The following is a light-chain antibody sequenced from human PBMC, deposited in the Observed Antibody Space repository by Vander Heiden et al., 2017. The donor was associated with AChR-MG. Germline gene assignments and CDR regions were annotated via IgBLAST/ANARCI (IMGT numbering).Light chain of an antibody. V-gene: IGKV3-20*01. J-gene: IGKJ4*01. Sequence: EIVLTQSPGTLSLSPGERATLSCRASQSVSSSYLAWYQQKPGQAPRLLIYGASSRATGFPDRFRGSGSGTDFTLTISRLEPEDFAVYYCQQYGSSPPLTFGGGTKVEIK. CDR3: QQYGSSPPLT. CDR1: QSVSSSY. CDR2: GAS.